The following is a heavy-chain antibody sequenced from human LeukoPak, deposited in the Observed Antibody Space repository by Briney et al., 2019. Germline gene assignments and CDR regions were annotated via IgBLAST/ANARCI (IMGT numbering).Heavy chain of an antibody. V-gene: IGHV3-30*02. CDR3: AREYSNDAFDI. J-gene: IGHJ3*02. CDR2: TRYDGSNK. D-gene: IGHD6-6*01. Sequence: GGSLRLSCAASGFTFSSYGMYWVRQAPGKGLEWVAFTRYDGSNKYYADSVKGRFTISRDNSKNTLFLQMNSLRAEDTAVYYCAREYSNDAFDIWGQGTMVTVSS. CDR1: GFTFSSYG.